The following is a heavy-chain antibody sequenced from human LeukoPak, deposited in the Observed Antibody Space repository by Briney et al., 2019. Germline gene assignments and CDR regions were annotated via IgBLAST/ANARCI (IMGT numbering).Heavy chain of an antibody. CDR1: GFTFSSYA. V-gene: IGHV3-23*01. D-gene: IGHD3-9*01. CDR3: AKDVAPTGILRYFDWLLIFQH. J-gene: IGHJ1*01. Sequence: GGSLRLSCAASGFTFSSYAMSWVRQAPGKGLEWVSAISGSGGSKYYADSVKGRFTISRDNSKNTLYLQMNSLRAEDTAVYYCAKDVAPTGILRYFDWLLIFQHWGQGTLVTVSS. CDR2: ISGSGGSK.